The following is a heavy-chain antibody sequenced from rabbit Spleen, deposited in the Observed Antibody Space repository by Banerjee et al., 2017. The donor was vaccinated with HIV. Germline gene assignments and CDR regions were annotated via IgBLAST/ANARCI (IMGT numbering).Heavy chain of an antibody. CDR1: GVSFSGDSY. CDR2: ILGGSSGAT. V-gene: IGHV1S40*01. Sequence: QSLEESGGDLVKPGASLTLTCIASGVSFSGDSYMCWVRQAPGKGLEWIACILGGSSGATYYANWAKGRFTISKTSSTTVTLQMTSLTTADTTTYFCARDVGIDVYRFSLWGPGTLVTVS. CDR3: ARDVGIDVYRFSL. J-gene: IGHJ4*01. D-gene: IGHD4-2*01.